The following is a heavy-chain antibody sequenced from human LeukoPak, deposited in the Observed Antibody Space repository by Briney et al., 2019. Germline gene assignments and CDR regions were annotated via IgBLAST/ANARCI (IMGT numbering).Heavy chain of an antibody. D-gene: IGHD2-15*01. CDR2: INHSGST. CDR3: ARYGYCSGGSCYSSRGRYYYYYGMDV. V-gene: IGHV4-34*01. J-gene: IGHJ6*02. CDR1: GGSFSGHY. Sequence: PSETLSLTCAVYGGSFSGHYWSWIRQPPGKGLEWIGEINHSGSTNYNPSLTSRVTISVDTSKNQFSLKLSSVTAADTAVYYCARYGYCSGGSCYSSRGRYYYYYGMDVWGQGTTVTVSS.